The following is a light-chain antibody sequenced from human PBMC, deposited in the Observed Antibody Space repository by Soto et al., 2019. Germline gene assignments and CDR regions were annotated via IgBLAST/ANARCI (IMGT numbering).Light chain of an antibody. CDR1: QSISNY. V-gene: IGKV1-39*01. CDR2: AAS. J-gene: IGKJ1*01. Sequence: DIQMTQSPSSLSASVGDRVTITCRASQSISNYVNWYQQKPGKAPKLLIYAASSLQGGVPPRFSGSGSGTDFTLTISSLQPEDFATYYCQQSYSSPETFGQGTKVEV. CDR3: QQSYSSPET.